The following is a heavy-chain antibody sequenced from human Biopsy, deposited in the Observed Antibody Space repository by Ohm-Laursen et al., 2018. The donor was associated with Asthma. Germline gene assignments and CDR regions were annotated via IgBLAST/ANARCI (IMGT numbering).Heavy chain of an antibody. CDR1: GGSISSYY. D-gene: IGHD3-3*01. J-gene: IGHJ6*02. CDR2: IYYSGST. Sequence: TLSLTCTVSGGSISSYYWSWIRQPPGKGLEWIGYIYYSGSTNYNPSLKSRVTISVDTSKNQFSLRLPSVTAADTAVYFCARRITIFGVVQKDHGMDAWGQGTTVIVPS. CDR3: ARRITIFGVVQKDHGMDA. V-gene: IGHV4-59*08.